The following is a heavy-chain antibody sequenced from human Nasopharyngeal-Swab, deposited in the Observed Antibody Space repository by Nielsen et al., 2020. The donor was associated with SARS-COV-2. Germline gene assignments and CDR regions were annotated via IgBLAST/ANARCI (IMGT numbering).Heavy chain of an antibody. CDR3: ARDIGHSSGWYSYYSYGMDV. J-gene: IGHJ6*02. CDR2: ISYGGSKK. CDR1: GFTFGYYG. Sequence: GGSLRLSCAASGFTFGYYGMHWVRQAPGKGLEWVAVISYGGSKKYYVDSVKGRLTISRDNSKNTLYLQMNSLRAEDTAVYYCARDIGHSSGWYSYYSYGMDVWGQGTTVTVSS. V-gene: IGHV3-30*03. D-gene: IGHD6-19*01.